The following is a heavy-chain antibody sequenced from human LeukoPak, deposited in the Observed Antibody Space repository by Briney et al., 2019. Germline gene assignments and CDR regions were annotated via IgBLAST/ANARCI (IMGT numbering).Heavy chain of an antibody. CDR2: IYYSGST. D-gene: IGHD3-22*01. Sequence: SETLSLTCTVSGGSISSYYWSWLRQPPGKGLEWIGYIYYSGSTNYNPSLKSRVTISVDTSKNQFSLKLSSVTAADTAVYYCAREHTTNYDSSGYSYFDYWGQGTLVTVSS. V-gene: IGHV4-59*01. CDR3: AREHTTNYDSSGYSYFDY. J-gene: IGHJ4*02. CDR1: GGSISSYY.